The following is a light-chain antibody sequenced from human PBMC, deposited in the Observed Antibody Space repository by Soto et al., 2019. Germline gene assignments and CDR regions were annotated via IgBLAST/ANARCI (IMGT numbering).Light chain of an antibody. CDR1: QSVSSSY. J-gene: IGKJ1*01. CDR3: QQYGRSSGT. CDR2: GAS. V-gene: IGKV3-20*01. Sequence: EIVLTQSPGTLSLSPGERATLSCRASQSVSSSYLAWYQQKPGQAPTLLIYGASSRATGIPDRFSGSGSGTDFTLTISRLEPEDFAVYYRQQYGRSSGTFGQGTKVEIK.